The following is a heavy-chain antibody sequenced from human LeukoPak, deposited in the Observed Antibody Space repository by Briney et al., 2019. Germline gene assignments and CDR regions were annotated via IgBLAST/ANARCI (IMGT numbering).Heavy chain of an antibody. CDR2: IYPGDSDT. J-gene: IGHJ4*02. V-gene: IGHV5-51*01. Sequence: GESLKISCKGSGYSFTNYWIGWVRQMPGKGLEWMGIIYPGDSDTRYSPSFQGQVTISADKSISTAYLQWSSLKASDTAMYYCARRPGYYDSSGYIDYWGQGTLVTVSS. CDR3: ARRPGYYDSSGYIDY. CDR1: GYSFTNYW. D-gene: IGHD3-22*01.